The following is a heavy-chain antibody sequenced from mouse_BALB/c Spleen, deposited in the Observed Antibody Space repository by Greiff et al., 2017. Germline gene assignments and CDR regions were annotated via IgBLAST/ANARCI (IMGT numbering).Heavy chain of an antibody. CDR2: IWGDGST. CDR3: ARASSHWYFDV. D-gene: IGHD1-3*01. Sequence: QVQLKESGPGLVQPSQSLSITCTVSGFSLTSYGVNWVRQPPGKGLEWLGMIWGDGSTDYNSALKSRLSISKDNSKSQVFLKMNSLQTDDTARYYCARASSHWYFDVWGAGTTVTVSS. CDR1: GFSLTSYG. V-gene: IGHV2-6-7*01. J-gene: IGHJ1*01.